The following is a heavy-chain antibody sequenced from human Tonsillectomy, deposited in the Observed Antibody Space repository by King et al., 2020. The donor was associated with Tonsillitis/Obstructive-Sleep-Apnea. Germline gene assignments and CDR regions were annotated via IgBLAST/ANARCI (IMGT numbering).Heavy chain of an antibody. J-gene: IGHJ6*02. CDR1: GFTFSSYA. D-gene: IGHD4-17*01. CDR2: ISSDGSNK. CDR3: AGDEDDYGDQRYYYYGMDV. Sequence: VQLVESGGGVVQPGRSLRLSCAASGFTFSSYAMHWVRQAPGKGLEWVAVISSDGSNKYYADSVKGLFTISRYNSKNTLYLQMNSLRAEDTAVYYCAGDEDDYGDQRYYYYGMDVWGQGTTVTVSS. V-gene: IGHV3-30*04.